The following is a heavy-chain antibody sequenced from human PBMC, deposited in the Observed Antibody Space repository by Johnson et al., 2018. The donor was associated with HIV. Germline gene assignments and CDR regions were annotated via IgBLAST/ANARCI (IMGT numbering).Heavy chain of an antibody. V-gene: IGHV3-33*01. D-gene: IGHD1-26*01. CDR2: IWYDGSNK. CDR3: AREGAWEVRPGAFDI. Sequence: QMLLVESVGGVVQFGRSLRLSCDASGFTFSSYGMHWVRQAPGKGLEWVAVIWYDGSNKYYADSVKGRFTISRDNSKNTLYLQMNSLRAEYTAVYYCAREGAWEVRPGAFDIWGQGTMVTVSS. CDR1: GFTFSSYG. J-gene: IGHJ3*02.